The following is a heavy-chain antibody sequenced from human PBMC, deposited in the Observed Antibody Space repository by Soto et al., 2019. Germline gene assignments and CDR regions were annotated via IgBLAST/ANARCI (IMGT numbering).Heavy chain of an antibody. CDR2: ISYDGSNK. V-gene: IGHV3-30*18. J-gene: IGHJ4*02. CDR3: AKGSIYSSGFGPVDY. Sequence: GGSLRLSCAASGFTFSSYGMHWVRQAPGKGLEWVAVISYDGSNKYYADSVKGRFTISRDNSKNTLYLQMNSLRAEDTAVYYCAKGSIYSSGFGPVDYWGQGTLVTVSS. CDR1: GFTFSSYG. D-gene: IGHD3-22*01.